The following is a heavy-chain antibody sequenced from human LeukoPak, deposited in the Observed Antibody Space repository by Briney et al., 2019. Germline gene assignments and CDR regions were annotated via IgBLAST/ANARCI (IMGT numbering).Heavy chain of an antibody. CDR1: GFTFSSFG. D-gene: IGHD1-7*01. J-gene: IGHJ5*02. CDR2: IWYDASNK. Sequence: GRSLTLSCAASGFTFSSFGMHWVRQAPGKGLEWVAVIWYDASNKYYADSVKGRFTISRDNSKNTLYLHMNSLRDDDTAVYYCVRGVGVSRFNYLDPWGQGTLVIVSS. CDR3: VRGVGVSRFNYLDP. V-gene: IGHV3-33*01.